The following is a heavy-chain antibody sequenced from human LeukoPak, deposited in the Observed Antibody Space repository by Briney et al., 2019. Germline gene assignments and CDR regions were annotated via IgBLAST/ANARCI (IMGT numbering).Heavy chain of an antibody. J-gene: IGHJ3*02. CDR3: ATPYYYDSSDAFDI. CDR1: GYTFTSYG. V-gene: IGHV1-2*04. Sequence: ASVKVSCKASGYTFTSYGISWVRQAPGQGLEWMGWINPNSDGTNYAQKFQGWVTMTRDTSISTAYMELSRLRSDDTAVYYCATPYYYDSSDAFDIWGQGTMVTVSS. CDR2: INPNSDGT. D-gene: IGHD3-22*01.